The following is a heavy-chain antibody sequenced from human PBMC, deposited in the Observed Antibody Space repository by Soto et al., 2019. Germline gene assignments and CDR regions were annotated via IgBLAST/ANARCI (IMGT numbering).Heavy chain of an antibody. CDR1: GFSVSTRGVG. D-gene: IGHD3-10*01. J-gene: IGHJ4*02. Sequence: QITLKESGPTLVKPTQTLTMTCTVSGFSVSTRGVGVGWIRQPPGKALECVALIYWDGDDRYRPSLKSRLTITKDTDKNLVVLTMTNMDPADTATYYCARQPSGGRYFDYRGQGSLVTVSS. CDR3: ARQPSGGRYFDY. CDR2: IYWDGDD. V-gene: IGHV2-5*02.